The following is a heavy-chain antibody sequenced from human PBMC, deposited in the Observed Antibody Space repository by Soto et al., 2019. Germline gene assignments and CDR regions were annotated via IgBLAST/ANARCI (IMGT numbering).Heavy chain of an antibody. J-gene: IGHJ6*02. CDR1: GGSMSTYY. V-gene: IGHV4-59*01. Sequence: QVQVQESGPGLVRPSETLSLICTGSGGSMSTYYCTWIRQPPVKGLAWIGYIDNSGRSNYNPSLKSRVTISLDTSKNQFTLQLSFVTAADTAVYFGARVNYGYYYCGMDVWGQGTTVTVSS. CDR2: IDNSGRS. CDR3: ARVNYGYYYCGMDV. D-gene: IGHD1-7*01.